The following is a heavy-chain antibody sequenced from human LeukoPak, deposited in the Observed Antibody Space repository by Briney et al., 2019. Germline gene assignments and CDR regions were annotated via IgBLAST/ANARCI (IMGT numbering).Heavy chain of an antibody. D-gene: IGHD5-24*01. CDR1: GGSFSGYY. Sequence: PSETLSLTCAVYGGSFSGYYWSWIRQPPGKGLEWIGEINHSGSTNYNPSLKSRVTISVDTSKNQFSLKLSSVTAADTAVYYCARHVLGDGYNYHYYYYMDVWGKGTTVTISS. J-gene: IGHJ6*03. CDR3: ARHVLGDGYNYHYYYYMDV. CDR2: INHSGST. V-gene: IGHV4-34*01.